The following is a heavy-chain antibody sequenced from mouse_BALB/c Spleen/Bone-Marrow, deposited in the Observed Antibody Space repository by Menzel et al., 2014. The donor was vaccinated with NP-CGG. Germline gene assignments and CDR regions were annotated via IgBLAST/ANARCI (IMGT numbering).Heavy chain of an antibody. CDR3: ARPYYGPYFDY. J-gene: IGHJ2*01. D-gene: IGHD1-2*01. Sequence: QVQLQQPGAELVKPGASVKLSCKASGYTFTSYWMHWVKQRPGQGLEWIGEINPSNGRTNYNEKFKSKATLTVDKSSSTAYMQLSSLTSEDFAVYYCARPYYGPYFDYWGQGTTLTVSS. CDR1: GYTFTSYW. V-gene: IGHV1S81*02. CDR2: INPSNGRT.